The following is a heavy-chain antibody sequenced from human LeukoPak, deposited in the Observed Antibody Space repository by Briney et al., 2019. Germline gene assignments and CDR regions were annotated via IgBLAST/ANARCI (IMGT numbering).Heavy chain of an antibody. Sequence: HPGGSLRLSCAASGFTFSSYAMSWVRQAPGKGLEWVSAISGSGGSTYYADSVKGRFTISRDNSKNTLYLQMNSLRAEDTAVYYCAKDWQQLLRRGSQGDYWGQGTLVTVSS. CDR3: AKDWQQLLRRGSQGDY. J-gene: IGHJ4*02. CDR2: ISGSGGST. D-gene: IGHD6-13*01. CDR1: GFTFSSYA. V-gene: IGHV3-23*01.